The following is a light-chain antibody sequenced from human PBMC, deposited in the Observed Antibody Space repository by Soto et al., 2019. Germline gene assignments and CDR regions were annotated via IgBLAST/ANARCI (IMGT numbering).Light chain of an antibody. V-gene: IGKV3-20*01. CDR2: GAS. J-gene: IGKJ2*01. Sequence: EIVLTQSPGTLSLSPGERATLSCRASQSVTSNYLAWYQQRPGQAPRLLIYGASSRATGIPDRFSGSGSGTDFTLTISGLEPEDFAVYFCQQFVNSHMYIFGQGTKLEMK. CDR1: QSVTSNY. CDR3: QQFVNSHMYI.